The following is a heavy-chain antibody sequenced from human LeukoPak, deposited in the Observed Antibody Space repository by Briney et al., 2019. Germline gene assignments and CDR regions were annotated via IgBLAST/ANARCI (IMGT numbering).Heavy chain of an antibody. V-gene: IGHV3-20*04. J-gene: IGHJ4*02. Sequence: PGGSLRLSCAASGFTFDDYGMNWVRQAPGKGLEWVSGINWNGGSTGYADSVKGRFTISRDNSKNTLYLQMNSLRAEDTAVYYCAKLRATVTAPGYWGQGTLVTVSS. D-gene: IGHD4-17*01. CDR2: INWNGGST. CDR3: AKLRATVTAPGY. CDR1: GFTFDDYG.